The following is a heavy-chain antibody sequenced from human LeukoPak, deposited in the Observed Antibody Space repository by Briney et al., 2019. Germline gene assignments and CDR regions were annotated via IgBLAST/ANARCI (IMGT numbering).Heavy chain of an antibody. V-gene: IGHV3-53*04. CDR1: GFNVSSNY. J-gene: IGHJ4*02. D-gene: IGHD3-10*01. CDR3: ARGIIYLDY. CDR2: IYDDGTT. Sequence: GGSLRLSCEASGFNVSSNYMTWVRQAPGKGLEWVSLIYDDGTTDYADSVKGRFHISRHKSKNTLYLQMNSMRAEDTAVYYCARGIIYLDYWGQGTLVTVSS.